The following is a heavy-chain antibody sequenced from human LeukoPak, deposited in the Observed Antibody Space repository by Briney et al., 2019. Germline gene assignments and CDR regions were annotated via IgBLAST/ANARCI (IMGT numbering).Heavy chain of an antibody. J-gene: IGHJ3*02. D-gene: IGHD2-2*02. CDR2: IYYSGST. V-gene: IGHV4-59*01. CDR1: GDSISTYY. Sequence: PSETLSLTCTVSGDSISTYYWSWIRQPPGKGLEWLGSIYYSGSTKYNPSLKSRVTISVDTSKNQFSLKLRSVTAADTAVYYCARYCTSASCYTDAFDIWGQGTMVTVSS. CDR3: ARYCTSASCYTDAFDI.